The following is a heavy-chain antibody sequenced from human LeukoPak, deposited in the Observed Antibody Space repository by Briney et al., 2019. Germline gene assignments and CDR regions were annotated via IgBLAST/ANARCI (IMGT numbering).Heavy chain of an antibody. CDR2: INHSGST. J-gene: IGHJ4*02. CDR3: ARHFRDGYNPYYFDY. D-gene: IGHD5-24*01. Sequence: PSETLSLTCAVYGGSFSGYYWSWIRQPPGKGLEWIGEINHSGSTNYNPSLKSRVTISVDTSKNQFSLRLSSVTAADTAVYYCARHFRDGYNPYYFDYWGQGTLVTVSS. CDR1: GGSFSGYY. V-gene: IGHV4-34*01.